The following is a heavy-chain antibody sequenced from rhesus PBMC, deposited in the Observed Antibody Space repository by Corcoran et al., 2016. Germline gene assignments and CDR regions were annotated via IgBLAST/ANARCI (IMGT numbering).Heavy chain of an antibody. V-gene: IGHV1-111*02. J-gene: IGHJ1*01. CDR2: VYAEESED. D-gene: IGHD6-43*01. Sequence: EVQLVQSGAEVKKPGASVKISCKASGYTFTDFSLHWVRQAPGKGLEWMGRVYAEESEDMRTQKFQDRVTIPADTSTDTAYMELSSLRSEDTAVYYWATVGYSSSYGEFWGQGALVTVSS. CDR1: GYTFTDFS. CDR3: ATVGYSSSYGEF.